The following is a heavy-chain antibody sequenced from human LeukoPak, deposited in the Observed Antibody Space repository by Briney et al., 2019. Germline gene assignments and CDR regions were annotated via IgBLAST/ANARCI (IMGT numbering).Heavy chain of an antibody. CDR3: ARANPLHCSSTSCLFDY. Sequence: GASVKVSCKASGYTFTDYYMHWVRQAPGQGLEWMGWTNPNNGGTYSTQKFQGWVTMTRDTSISTAYMELSRLTSDDTAVYYCARANPLHCSSTSCLFDYWGQGSLVTVSS. J-gene: IGHJ4*02. CDR1: GYTFTDYY. D-gene: IGHD2-2*01. CDR2: TNPNNGGT. V-gene: IGHV1-2*04.